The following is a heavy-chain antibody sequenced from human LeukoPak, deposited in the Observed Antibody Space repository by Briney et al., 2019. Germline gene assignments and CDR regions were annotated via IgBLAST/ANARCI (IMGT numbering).Heavy chain of an antibody. J-gene: IGHJ4*02. CDR3: ARPTNYYDSSGYYYFDY. CDR2: ISSSSKYI. D-gene: IGHD3-22*01. CDR1: GLTVSSNY. Sequence: GGSLRLSCAASGLTVSSNYMSWVRQAPGKGLEWVSSISSSSKYIYYADSVKGRFTISRDNAKKSLYLQMNSLRAEDTAVYYCARPTNYYDSSGYYYFDYWGQGILVTVSS. V-gene: IGHV3-21*01.